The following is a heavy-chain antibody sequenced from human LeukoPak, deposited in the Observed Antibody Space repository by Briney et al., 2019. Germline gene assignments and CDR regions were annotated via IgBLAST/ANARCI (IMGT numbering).Heavy chain of an antibody. Sequence: PSETLSLTCTVSGGSISSSTYYWGWIRQPPGKGLEWIGTIYYSGSTYYNPSLKSRVTISVDTSKNQFSLKLSPVTAADTAVYYCARHPNRIAAAGTIDYWGQGTLVTVSS. J-gene: IGHJ4*02. V-gene: IGHV4-39*01. CDR2: IYYSGST. CDR3: ARHPNRIAAAGTIDY. CDR1: GGSISSSTYY. D-gene: IGHD6-13*01.